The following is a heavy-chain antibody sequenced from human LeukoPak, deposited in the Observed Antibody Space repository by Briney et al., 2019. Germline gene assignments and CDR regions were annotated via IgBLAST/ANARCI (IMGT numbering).Heavy chain of an antibody. V-gene: IGHV4-4*07. CDR1: GGSISSYY. J-gene: IGHJ3*02. D-gene: IGHD3-9*01. CDR3: ATSSPDYDILTGYYIGDAFDI. CDR2: IYTSGST. Sequence: SETLSLTCTVSGGSISSYYWSWIRQPAGKGLEWIGRIYTSGSTNYNPSLKSRVTMSVDTSKNQFSLKLSSVTAADTAVYYCATSSPDYDILTGYYIGDAFDIWGQGTMVTVPS.